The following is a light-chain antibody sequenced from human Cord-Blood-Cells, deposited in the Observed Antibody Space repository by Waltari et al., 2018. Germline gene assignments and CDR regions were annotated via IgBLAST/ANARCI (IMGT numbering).Light chain of an antibody. CDR2: WAS. J-gene: IGKJ2*01. V-gene: IGKV4-1*01. Sequence: DIVMTQSPDSLAVSLGERATINCKSSQSVLYSSNNKNYLAWYQQKPGHPPKLLIYWASTRASGVPDRFSGSGSGTDFTLTISSLQAEYVAVYYCQQYYSTPYTFGQGTKLEIK. CDR1: QSVLYSSNNKNY. CDR3: QQYYSTPYT.